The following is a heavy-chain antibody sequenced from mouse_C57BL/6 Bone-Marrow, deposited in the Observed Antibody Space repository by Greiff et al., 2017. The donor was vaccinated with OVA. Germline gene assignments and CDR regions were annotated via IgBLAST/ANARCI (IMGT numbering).Heavy chain of an antibody. CDR1: GYTFTSYW. J-gene: IGHJ1*03. D-gene: IGHD4-1*01. CDR2: INPSNGGT. CDR3: ARSDEANWDLCFDV. V-gene: IGHV1-53*01. Sequence: QVQLQQPGTELVKPGASVKLSCKASGYTFTSYWMHWVKQRPGQGLEWIGNINPSNGGTNYNEKFKSKATLTVDKSSSTAYMQLSSLTSEDSAVYYCARSDEANWDLCFDVWGTGTTVTVSS.